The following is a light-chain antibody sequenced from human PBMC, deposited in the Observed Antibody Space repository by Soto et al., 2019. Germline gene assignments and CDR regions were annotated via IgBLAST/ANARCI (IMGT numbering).Light chain of an antibody. Sequence: AIQLTQSPSSLSAFIGDRVTITCRASQDIGRALAWYQQKPGKPPNLLIFDASTLESGVPSRFSGSGSGTDFTLTIPRLQPDDFATYYCQQFTLYPITFGQGTLLHI. J-gene: IGKJ5*01. CDR2: DAS. V-gene: IGKV1-13*02. CDR3: QQFTLYPIT. CDR1: QDIGRA.